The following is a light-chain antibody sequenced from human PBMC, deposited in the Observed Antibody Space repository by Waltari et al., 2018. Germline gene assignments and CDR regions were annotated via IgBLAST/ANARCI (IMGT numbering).Light chain of an antibody. Sequence: EIVLTQSPVTLSLFPGERATLSCRASQSVGSQLAWYQQKPGQALRLLIYYASKRATGIPARFSGSGSGTDFTLTISSLEPEDFAVYYCQQRRDWPIFTFGPGTKVEVK. CDR3: QQRRDWPIFT. CDR1: QSVGSQ. J-gene: IGKJ3*01. CDR2: YAS. V-gene: IGKV3-11*01.